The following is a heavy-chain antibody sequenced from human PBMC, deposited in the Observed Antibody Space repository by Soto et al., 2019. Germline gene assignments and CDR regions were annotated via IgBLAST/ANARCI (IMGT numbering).Heavy chain of an antibody. V-gene: IGHV3-9*01. J-gene: IGHJ1*01. CDR3: VKDESINWYSGHFRH. Sequence: EVQLVESGGGLVQPGRSLRLSCAASGFTFDDYAMHWVRQVPGKGLEWVSGINWNSGSIGSGDSVKGRFAISRDNAKNSLQLQMNSLSAEDTAFYYCVKDESINWYSGHFRHWGQGTLVTVSS. CDR2: INWNSGSI. D-gene: IGHD6-13*01. CDR1: GFTFDDYA.